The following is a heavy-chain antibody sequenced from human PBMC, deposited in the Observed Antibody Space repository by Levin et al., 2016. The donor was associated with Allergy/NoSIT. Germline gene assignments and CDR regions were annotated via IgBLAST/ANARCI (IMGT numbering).Heavy chain of an antibody. V-gene: IGHV4-39*01. Sequence: SETLSLTCSVSGGSISSGNYFWVWIRQSPWKGLEWIGSIHSSGTTFYSPSLMSRLTISRATSKNQFSLELTSVTATDTAVYYCARGSGGAYGGHWGQGALVTVSS. D-gene: IGHD2-15*01. J-gene: IGHJ4*02. CDR2: IHSSGTT. CDR3: ARGSGGAYGGH. CDR1: GGSISSGNYF.